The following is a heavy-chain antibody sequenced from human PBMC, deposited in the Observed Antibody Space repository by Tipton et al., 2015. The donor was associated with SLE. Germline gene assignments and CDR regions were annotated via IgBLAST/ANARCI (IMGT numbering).Heavy chain of an antibody. CDR2: IYYIGST. J-gene: IGHJ2*01. Sequence: TLSLTCTVSGGSISSYYWSWIRQPPGKGLEWIGYIYYIGSTNYNPSLKSRVTISVDTSKNQFSLKLSSVTAADTAVYYCARRRYSSSSRPYWYFDLWGRGTLVTVSS. CDR1: GGSISSYY. D-gene: IGHD6-6*01. V-gene: IGHV4-59*08. CDR3: ARRRYSSSSRPYWYFDL.